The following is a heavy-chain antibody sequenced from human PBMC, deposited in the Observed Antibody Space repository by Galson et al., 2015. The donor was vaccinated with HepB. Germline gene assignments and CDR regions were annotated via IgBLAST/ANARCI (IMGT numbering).Heavy chain of an antibody. V-gene: IGHV1-3*04. D-gene: IGHD3-22*01. J-gene: IGHJ6*02. CDR2: INTGNGDT. CDR3: ARARVSRDSSGSPYYYNMDV. CDR1: GYTYISYA. Sequence: SVKVSCKASGYTYISYAMRWVRQAPGQRLEWMGWINTGNGDTKYSPNFQGRVTITRDTSATTAYMDLSGLRSEDTAVYYCARARVSRDSSGSPYYYNMDVWGQGTTVTVSS.